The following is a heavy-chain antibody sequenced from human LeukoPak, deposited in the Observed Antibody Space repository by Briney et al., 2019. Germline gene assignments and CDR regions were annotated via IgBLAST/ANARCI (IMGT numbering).Heavy chain of an antibody. D-gene: IGHD3-22*01. CDR3: ARLLTYYYDPSGGAFDI. CDR1: GGSVSSGDYY. J-gene: IGHJ3*02. V-gene: IGHV4-61*08. Sequence: PSETLSLTCTVSGGSVSSGDYYWSWIRQPPGKGLEWIGSVYHSGETYYNPSLKSRVTISVDTSKNQFSLKLSSVTAADTAVYYCARLLTYYYDPSGGAFDIWGQGTMVTVSS. CDR2: VYHSGET.